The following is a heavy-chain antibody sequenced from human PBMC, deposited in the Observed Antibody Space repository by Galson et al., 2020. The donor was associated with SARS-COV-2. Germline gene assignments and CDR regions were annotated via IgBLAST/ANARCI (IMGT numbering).Heavy chain of an antibody. J-gene: IGHJ6*02. CDR3: AGGSNVNGEVAAAPYYGMDV. D-gene: IGHD2-15*01. CDR2: ITYTSTYI. V-gene: IGHV3-21*01. Sequence: GESPKIPCAASGFTFSRHRLNWVPQAPGKGPEWVSSITYTSTYIYYADPLKARLTISRDNAKNSLYLQMISLRAEDTAVYLCAGGSNVNGEVAAAPYYGMDVWGQGTTVTVSS. CDR1: GFTFSRHR.